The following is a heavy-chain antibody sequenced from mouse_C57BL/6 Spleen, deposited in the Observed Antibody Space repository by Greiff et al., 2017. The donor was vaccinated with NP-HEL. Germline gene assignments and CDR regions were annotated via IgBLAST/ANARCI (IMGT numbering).Heavy chain of an antibody. CDR3: ARRGITTVVPFAY. CDR1: GYTFTSYD. V-gene: IGHV1-85*01. D-gene: IGHD1-1*01. Sequence: VKLQESGPELVKPGASVKLSCKASGYTFTSYDINWVKQRPGQGLEWIGWIYPRDGSTKYNEKFKGKATLTVDTSSSTAYMELHSLTSEDSAVYFCARRGITTVVPFAYWGQGTLVTVSA. CDR2: IYPRDGST. J-gene: IGHJ3*01.